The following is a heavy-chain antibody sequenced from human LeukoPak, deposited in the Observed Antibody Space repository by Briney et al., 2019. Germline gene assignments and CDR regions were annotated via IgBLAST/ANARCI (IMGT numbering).Heavy chain of an antibody. CDR1: GGSISSSSYY. J-gene: IGHJ4*02. CDR3: ARWSRSYYTFFDY. CDR2: IYYSGST. D-gene: IGHD1-26*01. V-gene: IGHV4-39*01. Sequence: PSETLSLTCTVSGGSISSSSYYWGWIRQPPGKGLEWIGSIYYSGSTYYNPSLKSRVTISVDTSKNQFSLKLSSVTAADTAVYYCARWSRSYYTFFDYWGQGTLVTASS.